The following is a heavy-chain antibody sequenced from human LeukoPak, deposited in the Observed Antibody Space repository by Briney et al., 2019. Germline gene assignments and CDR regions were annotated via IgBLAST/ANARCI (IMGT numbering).Heavy chain of an antibody. Sequence: GGSLRLSCAASGFTFSSYWMSWVRQAPGKGLEWVANIKQDGSEKYYVDSVKGRFTISRGNAKNSLYLQMNSLRAEDTAVYYCARDFMRVAGTYDYWGQGTLVTVSS. D-gene: IGHD6-19*01. J-gene: IGHJ4*02. CDR1: GFTFSSYW. CDR2: IKQDGSEK. CDR3: ARDFMRVAGTYDY. V-gene: IGHV3-7*01.